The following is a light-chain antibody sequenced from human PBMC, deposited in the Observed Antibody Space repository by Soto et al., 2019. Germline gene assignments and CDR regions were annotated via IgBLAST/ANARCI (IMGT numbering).Light chain of an antibody. CDR3: NSYTTLSNRV. J-gene: IGLJ1*01. CDR1: SSDVGGYKF. Sequence: QSALTQPASVSASPGQSITISCTGTSSDVGGYKFVSWYQHHPGKAPKLMIYEVNNRPSGVSDRFSGSKSGNTASLTISGLQAEDEANYYCNSYTTLSNRVFGTGTKLTVL. CDR2: EVN. V-gene: IGLV2-14*01.